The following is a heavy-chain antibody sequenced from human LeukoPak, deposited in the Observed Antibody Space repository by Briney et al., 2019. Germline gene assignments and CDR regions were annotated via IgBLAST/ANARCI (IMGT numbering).Heavy chain of an antibody. CDR3: ARAVILWFGEQYYFDY. Sequence: SETLSLTCTVSGGSISSYYWSWIRQPAGKGLEWIGRIYTSGSTNYNPSLKSRVTISVDTSKNQFSLKLSSVTAADTAVYYCARAVILWFGEQYYFDYWGQGTLVTVSS. J-gene: IGHJ4*02. D-gene: IGHD3-10*01. CDR1: GGSISSYY. CDR2: IYTSGST. V-gene: IGHV4-4*07.